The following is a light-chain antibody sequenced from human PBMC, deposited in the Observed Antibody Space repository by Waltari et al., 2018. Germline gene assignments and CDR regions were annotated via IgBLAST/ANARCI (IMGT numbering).Light chain of an antibody. CDR3: QQYNSYRT. V-gene: IGKV1-5*03. CDR2: KAS. CDR1: QSISSW. J-gene: IGKJ1*01. Sequence: GDRVTITCRASQSISSWLAWYQQKPGKAPKLLIYKASSLESGVPSRFSGSGSGTEFTLTISSLQPDDFATYYCQQYNSYRTFGHGTK.